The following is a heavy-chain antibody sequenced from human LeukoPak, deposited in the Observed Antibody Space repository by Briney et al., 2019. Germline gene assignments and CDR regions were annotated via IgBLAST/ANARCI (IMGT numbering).Heavy chain of an antibody. Sequence: GGSLRLSCAASGFPFSSYSMNWVRQAPGKGLEWVSYISSSGSYIYYAHSMKARFTISRDSANNSLFLQMNSLRAEDTAVYYCARSVALRGDDVNFDYWGQGTLVTVSS. J-gene: IGHJ4*02. V-gene: IGHV3-21*01. CDR1: GFPFSSYS. CDR3: ARSVALRGDDVNFDY. CDR2: ISSSGSYI. D-gene: IGHD5/OR15-5a*01.